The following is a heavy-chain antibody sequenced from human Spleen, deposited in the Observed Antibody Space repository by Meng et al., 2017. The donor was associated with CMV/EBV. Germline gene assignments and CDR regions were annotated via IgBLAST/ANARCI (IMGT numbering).Heavy chain of an antibody. J-gene: IGHJ5*02. CDR2: ISGGGAST. D-gene: IGHD1-26*01. CDR3: ARALFIGWFDP. V-gene: IGHV3-23*01. CDR1: GFTFSSYA. Sequence: GGSLRLSCAASGFTFSSYAMPWVRQAPGKGMEWLSAISGGGASTYYADSVKGRFTISRDNSKSTLYLQMNSLRAEDTTVYYCARALFIGWFDPWGQGTLVTVSS.